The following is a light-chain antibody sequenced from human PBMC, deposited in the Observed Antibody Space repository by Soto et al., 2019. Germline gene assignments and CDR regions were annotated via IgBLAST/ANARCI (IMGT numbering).Light chain of an antibody. CDR3: QQYHNWLRT. V-gene: IGKV3-15*01. J-gene: IGKJ1*01. Sequence: EIVMTQSPATLSVSPGERATLSCRASQDISTNLAWYQQKPGQAPRLLIYGASTRATGIPARFSGSGSGTEFTLTISSLQSEDFAVYYRQQYHNWLRTFGQGTKVDIK. CDR1: QDISTN. CDR2: GAS.